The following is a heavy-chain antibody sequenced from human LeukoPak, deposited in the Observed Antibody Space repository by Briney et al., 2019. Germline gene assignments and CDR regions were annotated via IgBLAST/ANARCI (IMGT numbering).Heavy chain of an antibody. D-gene: IGHD5-12*01. CDR2: FDPEDGET. CDR1: GYTLTELS. Sequence: GASVTVSFKVSGYTLTELSMHWVRQAPGKGREWMGGFDPEDGETIYAQKFQGRVTITEDTSTDTAYMELSSLRSEDTAVYYCATGVDIVAQRDLWGQGTLVTVSS. CDR3: ATGVDIVAQRDL. V-gene: IGHV1-24*01. J-gene: IGHJ5*02.